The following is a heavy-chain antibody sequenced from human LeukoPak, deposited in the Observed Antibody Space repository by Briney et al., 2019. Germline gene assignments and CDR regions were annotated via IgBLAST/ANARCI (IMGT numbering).Heavy chain of an antibody. D-gene: IGHD6-19*01. Sequence: SVKVSCKVSGGTFSSFAISWVRQAPGQGLEWMGWIIPIFGTANYAQTFQGRVTITTDESTSTAYRELSSLRSEDTAMYYCARDNRGWYYVDYWGQGTQVTVSS. CDR3: ARDNRGWYYVDY. CDR1: GGTFSSFA. V-gene: IGHV1-69*05. J-gene: IGHJ4*02. CDR2: IIPIFGTA.